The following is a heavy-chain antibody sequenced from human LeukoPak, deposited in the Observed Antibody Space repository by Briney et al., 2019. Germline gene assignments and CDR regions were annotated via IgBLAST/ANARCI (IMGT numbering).Heavy chain of an antibody. D-gene: IGHD6-6*01. CDR2: IHHSGTT. Sequence: PSETLSLTCSVSGYSISSGYYWGWLRQPPGKGLEWIGSIHHSGTTFYNPSLKSRVTISLDTSKNQFSLRLSSVTAADTAVYYCASPYSSSLAFDIWGQGTMVTVSS. CDR3: ASPYSSSLAFDI. J-gene: IGHJ3*02. CDR1: GYSISSGYY. V-gene: IGHV4-38-2*02.